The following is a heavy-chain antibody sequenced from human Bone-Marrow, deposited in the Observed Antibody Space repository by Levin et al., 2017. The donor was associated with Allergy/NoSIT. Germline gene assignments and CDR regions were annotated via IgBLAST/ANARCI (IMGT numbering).Heavy chain of an antibody. CDR1: GFTFSDYG. Sequence: GESLKISCTASGFTFSDYGMHWVRKAPGKGLERVAVISFDGSTTYYSDSVKGRFTVSRDNYKNTMYLQMASLRAEDTGIYYCWMYCSSSICYLRAFDIWGQGTTVTVSS. CDR2: ISFDGSTT. J-gene: IGHJ3*02. D-gene: IGHD2-2*01. V-gene: IGHV3-30*03. CDR3: WMYCSSSICYLRAFDI.